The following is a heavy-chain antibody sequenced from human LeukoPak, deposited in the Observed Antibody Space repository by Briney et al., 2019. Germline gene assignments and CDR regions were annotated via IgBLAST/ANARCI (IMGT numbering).Heavy chain of an antibody. CDR3: ARSPLMVRGVIITRQNDC. CDR2: IYYSGST. J-gene: IGHJ4*02. CDR1: GGSLSSSSYY. Sequence: PSETLSLTCTVSGGSLSSSSYYWGWIRQPPGKGLEWIGSIYYSGSTYYNPSLKSRVTISVDTPKNQFSLKLSSVTAADTAVYYCARSPLMVRGVIITRQNDCWGQGTLVTVSS. D-gene: IGHD3-10*01. V-gene: IGHV4-39*01.